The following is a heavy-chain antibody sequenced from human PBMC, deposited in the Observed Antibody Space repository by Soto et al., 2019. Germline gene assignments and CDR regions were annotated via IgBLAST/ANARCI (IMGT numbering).Heavy chain of an antibody. D-gene: IGHD6-13*01. V-gene: IGHV4-31*03. Sequence: PSETQSLTCTVSGGTIRSGGYYWSWIRQHPGKGLEWIGYIYYSGSTYYNPSLKSRVTISVDTSKNQFSLKLSSVTAADTAVYYCARDRRVAAAGPRFYYYGMDVWGQGTTVTVSS. CDR2: IYYSGST. J-gene: IGHJ6*02. CDR1: GGTIRSGGYY. CDR3: ARDRRVAAAGPRFYYYGMDV.